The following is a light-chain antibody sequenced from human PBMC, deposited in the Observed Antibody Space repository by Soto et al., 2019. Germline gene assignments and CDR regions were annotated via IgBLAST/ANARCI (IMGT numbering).Light chain of an antibody. CDR1: SSDVGGYNY. CDR2: DVS. CDR3: SSYRRSSTLVI. Sequence: QSALTQPASVSGSHGQSVTISCTGSSSDVGGYNYVSWYQQHPDKAPKLMIYDVSNRPSGVSNRFSGSKSGNTASLTISCLQAEDEAHYYCSSYRRSSTLVIFGGGTKVTVL. J-gene: IGLJ2*01. V-gene: IGLV2-14*01.